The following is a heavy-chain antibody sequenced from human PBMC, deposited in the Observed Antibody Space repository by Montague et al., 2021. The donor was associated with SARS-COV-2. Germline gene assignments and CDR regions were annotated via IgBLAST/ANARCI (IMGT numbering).Heavy chain of an antibody. J-gene: IGHJ4*02. CDR2: IYFSGSA. D-gene: IGHD1-1*01. CDR3: ARHAPFSDNYRRYPFNFDF. V-gene: IGHV4-39*01. Sequence: SETLSLTCTVSGGAISTSSFHWGWVRQSPGEGLGWIATIYFSGSAYYNPSLKSRVSISIDTSKNKFSLPLTSVTAADTAVYYCARHAPFSDNYRRYPFNFDFWGQGTLVTVSS. CDR1: GGAISTSSFH.